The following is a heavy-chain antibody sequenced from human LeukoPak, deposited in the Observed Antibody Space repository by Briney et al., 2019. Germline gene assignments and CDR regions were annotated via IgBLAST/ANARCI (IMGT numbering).Heavy chain of an antibody. Sequence: ASLTVSCKPSGYTFIDHYLHWVRQAPGQGLESLGWIDPDTGDTNYPQKFQGRATMPRDTSSSTAYMELNRLRSDDTAVYYCARAGHNSNSGGYDFWGRGTLVTVSS. CDR1: GYTFIDHY. D-gene: IGHD3-22*01. J-gene: IGHJ4*02. CDR3: ARAGHNSNSGGYDF. V-gene: IGHV1-2*02. CDR2: IDPDTGDT.